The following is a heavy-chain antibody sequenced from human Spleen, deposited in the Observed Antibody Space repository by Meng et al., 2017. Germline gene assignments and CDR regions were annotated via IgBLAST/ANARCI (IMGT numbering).Heavy chain of an antibody. Sequence: SVKGRCTISRDNSKNTLYLQMNSLRDEDTSVYYCARGRLKSNFDYWGQGTLVTVSS. D-gene: IGHD5/OR15-5a*01. V-gene: IGHV3-30*01. J-gene: IGHJ4*02. CDR3: ARGRLKSNFDY.